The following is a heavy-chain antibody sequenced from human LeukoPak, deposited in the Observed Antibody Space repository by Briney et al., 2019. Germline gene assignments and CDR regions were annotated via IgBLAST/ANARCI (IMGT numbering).Heavy chain of an antibody. CDR2: IWYDGSNK. V-gene: IGHV3-33*08. CDR3: ARDVAVSDY. Sequence: GGSLRLSCAASGFTFSDYWMHWVRQAPGKGLEWVAVIWYDGSNKYYADSVKGRFTISRDNSKNTLYLQMNSLRAEDTAVYYCARDVAVSDYWGQGTLVTVSS. CDR1: GFTFSDYW. D-gene: IGHD6-19*01. J-gene: IGHJ4*02.